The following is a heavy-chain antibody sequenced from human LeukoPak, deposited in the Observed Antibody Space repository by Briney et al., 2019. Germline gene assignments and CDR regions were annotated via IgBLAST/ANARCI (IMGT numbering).Heavy chain of an antibody. Sequence: PWETLSLTCTVSGASISSSNWNWIRQPPGKRLEWIGCIYYSESATYNPSLKSRVTISLDTSKNQFFLKLSSVTAADTAVYYCARKRSFDLWGQGTLVTVSS. V-gene: IGHV4-59*13. CDR3: ARKRSFDL. D-gene: IGHD3-9*01. CDR2: IYYSESA. CDR1: GASISSSN. J-gene: IGHJ4*02.